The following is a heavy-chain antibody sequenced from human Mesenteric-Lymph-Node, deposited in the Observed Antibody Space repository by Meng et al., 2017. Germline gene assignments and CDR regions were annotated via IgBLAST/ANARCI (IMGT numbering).Heavy chain of an antibody. V-gene: IGHV7-4-1*02. CDR3: ARPSIAAAGNWFDP. CDR2: INTNTGNP. D-gene: IGHD6-13*01. J-gene: IGHJ5*02. Sequence: ASVKVSCKSSGYTFTDYAMNWVRQAPGQGLEWMGWINTNTGNPTYAQGFTGRFVFSLDTSISTAYLQISSLKAEDTAVYYCARPSIAAAGNWFDPWGQGTLVTVSS. CDR1: GYTFTDYA.